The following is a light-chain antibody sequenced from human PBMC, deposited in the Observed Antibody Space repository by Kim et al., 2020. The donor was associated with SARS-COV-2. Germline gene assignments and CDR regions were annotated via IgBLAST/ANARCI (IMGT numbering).Light chain of an antibody. CDR3: QQYVSPPNT. CDR2: GTS. V-gene: IGKV3-20*01. J-gene: IGKJ2*01. CDR1: QSVASNH. Sequence: EIVLTQSPGTLSLSPGERATLSCRASQSVASNHLAWFQQKPGQAPRLLIYGTSSRATGIPDRFSASESGTDFTLTISRLEPEDFAVYYCQQYVSPPNTFGQGTSWRS.